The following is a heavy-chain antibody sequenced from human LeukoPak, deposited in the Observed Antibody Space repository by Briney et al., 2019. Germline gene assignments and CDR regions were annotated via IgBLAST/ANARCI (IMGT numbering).Heavy chain of an antibody. V-gene: IGHV1-8*01. Sequence: GASVKVSCKSSGYTFTSYDINWVRQAPGQGLEWMGWMTPNTGNTGSAQRFQGRVTMTRDTSISTAYMELSSLRSEDTAVYYCARGPLVRLPSSFDPWGQGTLVTVSS. J-gene: IGHJ5*02. CDR1: GYTFTSYD. D-gene: IGHD3-16*02. CDR3: ARGPLVRLPSSFDP. CDR2: MTPNTGNT.